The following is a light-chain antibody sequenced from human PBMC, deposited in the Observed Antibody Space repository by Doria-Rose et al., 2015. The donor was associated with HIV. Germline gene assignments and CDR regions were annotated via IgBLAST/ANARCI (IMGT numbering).Light chain of an antibody. CDR1: SALVSTNYS. CDR2: STN. CDR3: VLYMGTGIWV. J-gene: IGLJ3*02. Sequence: QPVATQESSFSVSPGGAVTLPCGLHSALVSTNYSPSWHRQPPGAAPRTLIYSTNIRSSGVPGRVSGSILGNKAAVTITGAQADDEAGYHCVLYMGTGIWVFGGVTKLIVL. V-gene: IGLV8-61*01.